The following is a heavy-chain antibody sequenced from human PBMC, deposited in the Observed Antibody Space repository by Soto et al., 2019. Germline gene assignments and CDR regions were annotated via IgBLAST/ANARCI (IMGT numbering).Heavy chain of an antibody. V-gene: IGHV3-21*01. CDR1: GFTFSSYS. CDR3: ARDRRANDDY. J-gene: IGHJ4*02. CDR2: ISSSSSYI. Sequence: GVSLRLSCAASGFTFSSYSMNWVRQAPGKGLEWVSSISSSSSYIYYADSVKGRFTISRDNAKNSLYLQMNSLRAEDTAVYYCARDRRANDDYWGQGTLVTVSS.